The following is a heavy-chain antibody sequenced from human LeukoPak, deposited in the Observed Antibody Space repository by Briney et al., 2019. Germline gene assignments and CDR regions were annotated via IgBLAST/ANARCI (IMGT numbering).Heavy chain of an antibody. CDR3: ARLGRRNGGKYSSGWIQRHNWFDP. CDR2: INHSGSA. CDR1: GGSFSGYY. D-gene: IGHD6-19*01. Sequence: PSETLSLTCAVYGGSFSGYYWSWIRQPPGKGLEWIGEINHSGSANYNPSLKSRVTISVDTSKNQFSLKLSSVTAADTAVYYCARLGRRNGGKYSSGWIQRHNWFDPWGQGTLVTVSS. J-gene: IGHJ5*02. V-gene: IGHV4-34*01.